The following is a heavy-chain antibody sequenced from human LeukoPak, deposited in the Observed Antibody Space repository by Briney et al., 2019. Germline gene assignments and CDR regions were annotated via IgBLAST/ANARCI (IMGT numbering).Heavy chain of an antibody. V-gene: IGHV3-21*01. J-gene: IGHJ5*02. Sequence: PGGSLRLSCAASGFTFSSYSMNWVRQAPGKGLEWVSSISSSSSYIYYADSVKGRFTISRDNAKNSLHLQMNSLRAEDTAVYYCAMGFGSGGYSSWGQGTLVTVSS. CDR3: AMGFGSGGYSS. CDR2: ISSSSSYI. CDR1: GFTFSSYS. D-gene: IGHD3-10*01.